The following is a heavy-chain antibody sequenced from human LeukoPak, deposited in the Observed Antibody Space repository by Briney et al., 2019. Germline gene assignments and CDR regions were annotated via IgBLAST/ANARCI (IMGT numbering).Heavy chain of an antibody. V-gene: IGHV4-4*07. D-gene: IGHD6-13*01. J-gene: IGHJ4*02. Sequence: SETLSLTCTVSGGSISSYYWSWIRQPAGKGLEWIGRIYTSGSTNYNPSLKSQVTMSVDTSKNQFSLKLSSVTAADTAVYYCARASLVRRIAAASFDYWGQGTLVTVSS. CDR1: GGSISSYY. CDR2: IYTSGST. CDR3: ARASLVRRIAAASFDY.